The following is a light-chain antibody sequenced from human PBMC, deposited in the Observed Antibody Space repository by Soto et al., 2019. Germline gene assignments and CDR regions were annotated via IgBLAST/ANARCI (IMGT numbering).Light chain of an antibody. V-gene: IGKV3-20*01. Sequence: EIVLTQSPGTLSLSPGERATLSCRASQSVSSNLAWYQQKPGQAPRLLIYGASTRATGIPARFSGSGSGTDFTLTISRLEPEDFEVYYCQQYGNSPFTFGGGTKVHI. CDR2: GAS. CDR1: QSVSSN. CDR3: QQYGNSPFT. J-gene: IGKJ4*01.